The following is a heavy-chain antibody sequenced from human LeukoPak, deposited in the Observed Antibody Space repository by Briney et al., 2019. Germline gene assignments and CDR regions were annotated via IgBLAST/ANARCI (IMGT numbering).Heavy chain of an antibody. CDR1: EYSFTRYW. CDR3: ARHIRYCSGGSCYLNYFDY. CDR2: IYPGDSDT. J-gene: IGHJ4*02. Sequence: GESLKISCKGSEYSFTRYWIGWVRQMPGKGLEWMGIIYPGDSDTRYSPSFQGQVTISADKSISTAYLQWSSLKASDTAMYYCARHIRYCSGGSCYLNYFDYWGQGTLVTVSS. D-gene: IGHD2-15*01. V-gene: IGHV5-51*01.